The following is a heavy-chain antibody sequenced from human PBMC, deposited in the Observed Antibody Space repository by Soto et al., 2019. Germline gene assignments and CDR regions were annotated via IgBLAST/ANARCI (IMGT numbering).Heavy chain of an antibody. J-gene: IGHJ6*03. CDR3: AKDSTRDYYYYMDV. CDR1: GFTFNNYG. Sequence: QVQLVKSGGGVVQPGRSLRLSCAASGFTFNNYGIHWVRQAPGKGLEWVSFISYDGNKKYYADSVKGRFTISRDKSKNTLFLQMNSLRLEDTAVYFCAKDSTRDYYYYMDVCGTGTTVTVSS. V-gene: IGHV3-30*18. CDR2: ISYDGNKK. D-gene: IGHD2-2*01.